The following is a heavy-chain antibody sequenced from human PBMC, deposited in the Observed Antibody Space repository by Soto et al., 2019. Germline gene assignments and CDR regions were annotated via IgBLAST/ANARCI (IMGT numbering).Heavy chain of an antibody. Sequence: QVQLQESGPGLVRPSQTLSLSCTVSGGSISNSANHWSWIRQHPGEGLEWIGYTDYSGGNSYSPSLKGRVTMSIDASKNQFSMKLSSVTAADTAVYYCAKWVRGVPNWFDPWGQGTLVTVSS. CDR3: AKWVRGVPNWFDP. D-gene: IGHD3-10*01. CDR1: GGSISNSANH. J-gene: IGHJ5*02. CDR2: TDYSGGN. V-gene: IGHV4-31*03.